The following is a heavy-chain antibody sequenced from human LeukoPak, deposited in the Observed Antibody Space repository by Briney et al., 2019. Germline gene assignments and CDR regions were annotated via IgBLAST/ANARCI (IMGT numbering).Heavy chain of an antibody. CDR3: ARDRDYYYDGSGYYYFDY. J-gene: IGHJ4*02. D-gene: IGHD3-22*01. V-gene: IGHV3-21*01. CDR2: ISSGSSYI. CDR1: GFTFGSYS. Sequence: GGSLRLSCAASGFTFGSYSMNWVRQAPGKGLEWGSSISSGSSYIYYADSAKGRYTISRDNAKSSLYLQMKSLRAEDTAVYYCARDRDYYYDGSGYYYFDYWGQGTLVTVSS.